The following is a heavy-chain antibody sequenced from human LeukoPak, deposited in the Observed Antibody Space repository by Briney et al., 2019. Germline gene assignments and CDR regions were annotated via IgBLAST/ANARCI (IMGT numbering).Heavy chain of an antibody. CDR3: AKSGSNYYYHYMDV. D-gene: IGHD4-11*01. Sequence: PGGSLRLSCAASGFTFSSYEMNWVRQAPGKGLEWVSYISSSGSTIYYADSVKGRFTISRDNSKNTLYLQMNSLRAEDTAIYYCAKSGSNYYYHYMDVWGKGTTVTVSS. CDR1: GFTFSSYE. CDR2: ISSSGSTI. J-gene: IGHJ6*03. V-gene: IGHV3-48*03.